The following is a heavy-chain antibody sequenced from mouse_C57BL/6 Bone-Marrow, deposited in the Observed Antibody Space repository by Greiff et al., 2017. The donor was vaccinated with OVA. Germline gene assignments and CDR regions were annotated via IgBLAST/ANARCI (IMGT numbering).Heavy chain of an antibody. J-gene: IGHJ2*01. Sequence: VQLQQPGAELVKPGASVKLSCKASGYTFTSYWMQWVKQRPGQGLEWIGEIDPSDSYTNYNQKFKGKATLTVDTSSSTAYMQLSSLTSEDSAVYYCARLGFYFGSSSWGKGTTLTVSS. CDR3: ARLGFYFGSSS. D-gene: IGHD1-1*01. CDR2: IDPSDSYT. V-gene: IGHV1-50*01. CDR1: GYTFTSYW.